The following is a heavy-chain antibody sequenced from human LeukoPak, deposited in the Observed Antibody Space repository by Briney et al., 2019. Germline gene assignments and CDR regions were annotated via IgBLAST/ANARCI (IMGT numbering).Heavy chain of an antibody. V-gene: IGHV4-39*01. J-gene: IGHJ6*03. D-gene: IGHD5-18*01. CDR2: IYYSGST. CDR3: ARPTKGDSYGYYYYYMDV. CDR1: GGSISNSSYY. Sequence: SETLSLTCTVSGGSISNSSYYWGWIRQPPGKGLEWIGSIYYSGSTYYNPSLKSRVTISVDTSKNQFSLKLSSVTAADTAVYYYARPTKGDSYGYYYYYMDVWGKGTTVTVSS.